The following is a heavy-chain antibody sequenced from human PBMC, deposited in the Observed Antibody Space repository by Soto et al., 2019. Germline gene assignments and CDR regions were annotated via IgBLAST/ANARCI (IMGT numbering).Heavy chain of an antibody. J-gene: IGHJ4*02. Sequence: QVQLQESGPGLVKPSQTLSLTCTVSVGSISSGGYYWSGIRQHPGKGLEWIGSIYYSGSTYYNPYIKSRVTISVDTSKNQFSLKLSSVTAADTAVYYCARDSAPPDYYFDYWGQGTLVTVSS. V-gene: IGHV4-31*03. CDR3: ARDSAPPDYYFDY. CDR2: IYYSGST. D-gene: IGHD6-25*01. CDR1: VGSISSGGYY.